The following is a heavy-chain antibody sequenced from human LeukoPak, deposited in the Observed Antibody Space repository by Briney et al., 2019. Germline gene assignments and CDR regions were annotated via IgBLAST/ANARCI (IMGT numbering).Heavy chain of an antibody. J-gene: IGHJ4*02. CDR2: INHSGST. CDR1: GGSFSGYY. Sequence: PSETLSLTCAVYGGSFSGYYWSWIRRPPGKGLEWIGEINHSGSTNYNPSLKSRVTISVDTSKNQFSLKLSSVTAADTAVYYCASTYGGQRDYWGQGTLVTVSS. D-gene: IGHD4-23*01. V-gene: IGHV4-34*01. CDR3: ASTYGGQRDY.